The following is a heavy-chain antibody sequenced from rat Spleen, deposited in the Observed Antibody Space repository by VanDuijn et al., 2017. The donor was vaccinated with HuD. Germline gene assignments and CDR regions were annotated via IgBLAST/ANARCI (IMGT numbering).Heavy chain of an antibody. V-gene: IGHV5-27*01. CDR2: ISTGGGGT. Sequence: EVQLVESGGGLVQPGRSLKLSCAVSGFTFSNYYMAWVRQAPTKGLEWVAYISTGGGGTYYLDSVKGRFTISRDNAKSTLYLQMDSLRSEDTATYYCARPNYGYPFAYWGQGTLVTVSS. J-gene: IGHJ3*01. CDR3: ARPNYGYPFAY. CDR1: GFTFSNYY. D-gene: IGHD1-11*01.